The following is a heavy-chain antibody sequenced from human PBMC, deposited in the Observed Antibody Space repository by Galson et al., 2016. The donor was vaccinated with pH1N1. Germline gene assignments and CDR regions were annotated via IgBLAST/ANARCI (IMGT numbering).Heavy chain of an antibody. J-gene: IGHJ5*02. D-gene: IGHD3-10*01. Sequence: ETLSLTCTVSGGSISSSSYYWDWIRQPPGKGLEWIGSIYYSGSTYYNPSLKSRVTISVDTSKNQLSLKLSSVTAADTAVYYCARLVWFGELGNWFDPWGQGTLVTVSS. CDR2: IYYSGST. CDR1: GGSISSSSYY. V-gene: IGHV4-39*01. CDR3: ARLVWFGELGNWFDP.